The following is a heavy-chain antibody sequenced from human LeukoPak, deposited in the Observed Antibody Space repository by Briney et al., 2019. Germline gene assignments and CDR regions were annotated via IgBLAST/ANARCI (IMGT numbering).Heavy chain of an antibody. CDR1: GGTFSSYT. Sequence: SVTVSCKASGGTFSSYTISWVRQAPGQGLEWMGWIIPILGIANYAHKFQGKVTIPAEKSTSPAYMELSSLRSEGTAVYYCAEVEATFRENWFDPWGQGTLVSVSS. CDR2: IIPILGIA. V-gene: IGHV1-69*02. J-gene: IGHJ5*02. D-gene: IGHD3-10*01. CDR3: AEVEATFRENWFDP.